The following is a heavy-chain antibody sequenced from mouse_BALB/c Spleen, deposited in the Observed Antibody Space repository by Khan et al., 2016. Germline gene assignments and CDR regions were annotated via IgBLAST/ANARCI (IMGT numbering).Heavy chain of an antibody. CDR2: IYPGGGNT. V-gene: IGHV1-77*01. Sequence: QVQLQQPGAELARPGASVKLSCKASGYTFTDYYINWVKQRTGQGLEWIGEIYPGGGNTYYNEKFKGKATLTADKSSSTAYMQLSSLTSEDSAVYFCARLDYYAMDYWGRGTSVTVSS. CDR1: GYTFTDYY. J-gene: IGHJ4*01. CDR3: ARLDYYAMDY.